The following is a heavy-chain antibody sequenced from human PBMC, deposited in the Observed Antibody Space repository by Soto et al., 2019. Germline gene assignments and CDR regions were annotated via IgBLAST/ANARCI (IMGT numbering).Heavy chain of an antibody. CDR2: ISDSGDST. D-gene: IGHD3-16*01. CDR1: GFMFNSYA. V-gene: IGHV3-23*01. J-gene: IGHJ4*02. Sequence: EVQLLESGGGLVQPGGSLRLSCAASGFMFNSYAMIWVRQAPGKGLQRVSAISDSGDSTHSADSVKGRFTISRDNSKNMLYLQMTSLRADDTATYYCAKGYGDSWGQGTLVTVSS. CDR3: AKGYGDS.